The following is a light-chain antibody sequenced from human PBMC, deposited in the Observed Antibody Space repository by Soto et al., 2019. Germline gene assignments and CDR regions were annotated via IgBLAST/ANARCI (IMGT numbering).Light chain of an antibody. J-gene: IGLJ1*01. CDR3: SSYTTSSTYV. V-gene: IGLV2-14*01. Sequence: QSALTQPASGSGSPGQSITISCTGTSSDIGRYDYVSWHQQHPGKAPKLIIHGVTHRPSGVSIRFAGSKSANTASLTISGLQAEDEAYYFCSSYTTSSTYVFGSGTKVTVL. CDR2: GVT. CDR1: SSDIGRYDY.